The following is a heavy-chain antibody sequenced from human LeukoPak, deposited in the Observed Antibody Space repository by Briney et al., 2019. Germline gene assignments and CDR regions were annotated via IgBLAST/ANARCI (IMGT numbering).Heavy chain of an antibody. J-gene: IGHJ4*02. CDR2: IYHSGST. Sequence: SETLSLTCAVSGYSISSGYYWGWIRQPPGKGLEWIGRIYHSGSTYYNPSLKSRVTISVDTSKNQFSLKLSSVTAADTAVYYCARGYSYGYDYWGQGTLVTVSS. V-gene: IGHV4-38-2*01. CDR3: ARGYSYGYDY. CDR1: GYSISSGYY. D-gene: IGHD5-18*01.